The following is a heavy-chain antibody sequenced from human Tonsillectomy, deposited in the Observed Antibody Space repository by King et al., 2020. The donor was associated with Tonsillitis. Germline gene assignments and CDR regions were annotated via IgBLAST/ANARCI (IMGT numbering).Heavy chain of an antibody. Sequence: VQLVESGGGLVQPGGSPRLSCSASGFTFSAYSMTWVRQVPGKGLEWVASIKEDGFETYYVDSVKGRFSISRTNAKKSLYLQMNSLRVEDTAVYYCVRDGVLPFDSWGQGTLVTVSS. D-gene: IGHD3-10*01. J-gene: IGHJ4*02. V-gene: IGHV3-7*01. CDR2: IKEDGFET. CDR3: VRDGVLPFDS. CDR1: GFTFSAYS.